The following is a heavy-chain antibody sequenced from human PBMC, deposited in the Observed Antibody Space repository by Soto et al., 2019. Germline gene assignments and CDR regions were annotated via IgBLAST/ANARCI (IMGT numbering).Heavy chain of an antibody. D-gene: IGHD3-22*01. CDR3: AREDSIIITAVSDF. CDR2: ISKSDYT. J-gene: IGHJ4*02. Sequence: PGGALGLSCTFSGFAFNNYGINWVRQAPGKGLEWVSSISKSDYTYYSDSVKGRFAISRDNAKSSVSLQMNTLRVEDTAVYYCAREDSIIITAVSDFWGQGTMVTVSS. V-gene: IGHV3-21*01. CDR1: GFAFNNYG.